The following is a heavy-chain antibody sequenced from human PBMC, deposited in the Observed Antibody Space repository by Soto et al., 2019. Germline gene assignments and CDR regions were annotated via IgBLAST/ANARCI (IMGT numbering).Heavy chain of an antibody. CDR3: ASPYCSSTSCYKYYYYGMDV. CDR1: GFTFSDYY. Sequence: QVQLVESGGGLVKPGGSLRRSCAASGFTFSDYYMSWIRQAPGKGLEWVSYISSSGSTIYYADSVKGRFTISRDNAKNSLYLQMNSLRAEDTAVYYCASPYCSSTSCYKYYYYGMDVWGQGTTVTVSS. V-gene: IGHV3-11*01. J-gene: IGHJ6*02. D-gene: IGHD2-2*02. CDR2: ISSSGSTI.